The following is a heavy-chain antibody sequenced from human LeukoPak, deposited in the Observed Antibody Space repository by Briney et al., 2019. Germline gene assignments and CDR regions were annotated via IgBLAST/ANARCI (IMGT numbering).Heavy chain of an antibody. CDR1: GGSFSGYY. D-gene: IGHD3-22*01. V-gene: IGHV4-34*01. J-gene: IGHJ4*02. Sequence: SETLSLTCAVYGGSFSGYYWNWIRLPPGKGLEWIGEINHSGSTNYNPSLKSRVTILVDMSKNQFSLKLSSVTAADTAVYYCARLPDAGYDSSGYYPYLDYWGQGTLVTVSS. CDR2: INHSGST. CDR3: ARLPDAGYDSSGYYPYLDY.